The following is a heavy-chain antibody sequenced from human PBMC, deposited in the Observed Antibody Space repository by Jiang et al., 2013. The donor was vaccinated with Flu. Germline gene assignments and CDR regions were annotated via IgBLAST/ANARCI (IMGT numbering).Heavy chain of an antibody. J-gene: IGHJ3*02. D-gene: IGHD6-13*01. CDR3: VLGYSSSPGWDDAFDI. CDR1: GDSVSSNSAA. V-gene: IGHV6-1*01. Sequence: PGLVKPSQTLSLTCAISGDSVSSNSAAWNWIRQSPSRGLEWLGRTYYRSKWYNDYAVSVKSRITINPDTSKNQFSLQLNSVTPEDTAVYYCVLGYSSSPGWDDAFDIWGQGTMVTVSS. CDR2: TYYRSKWYN.